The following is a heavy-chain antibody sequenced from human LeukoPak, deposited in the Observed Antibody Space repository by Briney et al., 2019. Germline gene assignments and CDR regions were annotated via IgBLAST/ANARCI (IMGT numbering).Heavy chain of an antibody. CDR1: GFTFSSYE. V-gene: IGHV3-21*01. Sequence: GGSLRLSCAASGFTFSSYEMNWVRQAPGKGLEWVSSISSSSDYIYYADSVKGRFTISRDNAKNSLYLQMKSLRAEDTAVYYCARGKTSQNIVTRKTYNWFDPWGQGTLVTVSS. J-gene: IGHJ5*02. D-gene: IGHD2/OR15-2a*01. CDR2: ISSSSDYI. CDR3: ARGKTSQNIVTRKTYNWFDP.